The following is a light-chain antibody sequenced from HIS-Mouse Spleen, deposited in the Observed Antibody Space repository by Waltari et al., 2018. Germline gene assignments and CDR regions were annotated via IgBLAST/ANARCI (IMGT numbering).Light chain of an antibody. CDR3: CSYAGSSTWV. CDR2: EGS. CDR1: SRDIGSDYL. Sequence: QSALTQPASVSGSPGQSITIPCTRTSRDIGSDYLVSWYQQHPGKAPKLMIYEGSKRPSGVSNRFSGSKSGNTASLTISGLQAEDEADYYCCSYAGSSTWVFGGGTKLTVL. V-gene: IGLV2-23*01. J-gene: IGLJ3*02.